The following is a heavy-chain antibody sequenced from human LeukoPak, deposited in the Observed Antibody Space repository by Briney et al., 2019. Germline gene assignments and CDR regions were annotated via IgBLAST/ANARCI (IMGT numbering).Heavy chain of an antibody. Sequence: PSQTLSLTCAVSGGSISSGGYSWSWIRQPPGKGLEWIGYIYHSGSTYYNPSLKSRVTISVDRSKNQFSLKLSSVTAADTAVYYCARGKVLLWFGELLSTSNWFDPWGQGTLVTVSS. CDR3: ARGKVLLWFGELLSTSNWFDP. CDR1: GGSISSGGYS. J-gene: IGHJ5*02. D-gene: IGHD3-10*01. V-gene: IGHV4-30-2*01. CDR2: IYHSGST.